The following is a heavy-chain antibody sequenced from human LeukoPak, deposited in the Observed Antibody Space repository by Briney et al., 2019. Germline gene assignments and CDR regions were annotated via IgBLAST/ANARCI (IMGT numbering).Heavy chain of an antibody. CDR2: IYYSGST. Sequence: PSETLSLTCTVSGGSISSYYWSWIRQPPGEGLEWIGYIYYSGSTNYNPSLKSRVTISVDTSKNQFSLKLSSVTAADTAVYYCARTNILLWFGEPTGWFDPWGQGTLVTVSS. CDR3: ARTNILLWFGEPTGWFDP. V-gene: IGHV4-59*08. D-gene: IGHD3-10*01. J-gene: IGHJ5*02. CDR1: GGSISSYY.